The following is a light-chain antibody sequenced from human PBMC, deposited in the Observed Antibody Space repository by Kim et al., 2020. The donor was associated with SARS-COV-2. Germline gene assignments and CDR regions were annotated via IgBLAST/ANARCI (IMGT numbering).Light chain of an antibody. V-gene: IGLV3-1*01. J-gene: IGLJ1*01. CDR2: QDT. CDR1: KLGNRY. CDR3: QAWDNSALYV. Sequence: TGKTARLTCSGNKLGNRYTSWYQQRPGQSPLLVIYQDTKRPSGIPARFSGSTSGNTATLTITGAQAMDEADYFCQAWDNSALYVFGPGTKVTVL.